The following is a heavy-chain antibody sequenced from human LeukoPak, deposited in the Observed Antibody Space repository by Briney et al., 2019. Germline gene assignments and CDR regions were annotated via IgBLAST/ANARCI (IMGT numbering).Heavy chain of an antibody. CDR2: INHSGST. V-gene: IGHV4-34*01. Sequence: SETLSLTCAVYGGSFSGYYWSWIRQPPGKGLEWSGEINHSGSTNYNPSLKSRVTISVDTSKNQFSLKLSSVTAADTAVYYCARAYGSGTAADYWGQGTLVTVSS. CDR3: ARAYGSGTAADY. D-gene: IGHD3-10*01. J-gene: IGHJ4*02. CDR1: GGSFSGYY.